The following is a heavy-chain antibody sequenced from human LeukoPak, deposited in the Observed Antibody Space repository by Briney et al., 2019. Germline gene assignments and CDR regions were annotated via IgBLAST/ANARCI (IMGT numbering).Heavy chain of an antibody. Sequence: SETLSLTCAVYGGSFSGYYWSWIRQPPGKGLEWIGEINHSGSTNYNPSLKSRVTISVDTSKNQFSLKLSSVTAADTAVYYCARASGAGYMDVWGKGTTVTVSS. V-gene: IGHV4-34*01. CDR3: ARASGAGYMDV. CDR1: GGSFSGYY. CDR2: INHSGST. J-gene: IGHJ6*03. D-gene: IGHD3-10*01.